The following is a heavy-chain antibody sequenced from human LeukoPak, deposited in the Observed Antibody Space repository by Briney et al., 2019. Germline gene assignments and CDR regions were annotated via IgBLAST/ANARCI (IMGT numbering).Heavy chain of an antibody. CDR2: IYTSGST. D-gene: IGHD2-15*01. CDR3: ARDHLICSGGSCYSSAFFDY. J-gene: IGHJ4*02. CDR1: GGSISSGSYY. V-gene: IGHV4-61*02. Sequence: TLSLTCTVSGGSISSGSYYWSWIRQPAGKGLEWIGRIYTSGSTNYNPSLKSRVTISVDTSKNQFSLKLSSVTAADTAVYYCARDHLICSGGSCYSSAFFDYWGQGTLVTVSS.